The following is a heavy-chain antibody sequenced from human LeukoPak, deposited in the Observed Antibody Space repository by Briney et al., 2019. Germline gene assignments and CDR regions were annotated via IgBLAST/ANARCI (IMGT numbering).Heavy chain of an antibody. CDR1: GSIFTSYW. D-gene: IGHD3-22*01. V-gene: IGHV5-51*01. CDR2: IYPGDSDT. CDR3: ARSGGGYTPSGDY. Sequence: HGESLQISCQGSGSIFTSYWIGWVRQLPGKGLEYMGIIYPGDSDTRYSPSFQGQVTISADKSINTAYLQWNSLKASDTAMYYCARSGGGYTPSGDYWGQGTLVTVSS. J-gene: IGHJ4*02.